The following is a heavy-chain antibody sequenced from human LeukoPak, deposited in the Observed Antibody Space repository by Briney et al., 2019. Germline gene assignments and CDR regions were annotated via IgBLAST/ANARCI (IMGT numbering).Heavy chain of an antibody. Sequence: ASVKVSCKASGYTFTSYGISWVRQAPGQGLEWMGWISAYNGNTNYAQKLQGRVTMTTDTSTSTAYMELRSLRSDDTAVYYCASSSAYYYDSSGYQYWGQGTLVTVS. CDR1: GYTFTSYG. V-gene: IGHV1-18*01. D-gene: IGHD3-22*01. CDR3: ASSSAYYYDSSGYQY. J-gene: IGHJ4*02. CDR2: ISAYNGNT.